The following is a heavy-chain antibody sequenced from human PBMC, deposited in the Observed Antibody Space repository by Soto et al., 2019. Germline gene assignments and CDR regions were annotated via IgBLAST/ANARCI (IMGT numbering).Heavy chain of an antibody. J-gene: IGHJ4*02. CDR1: GFTFSSYS. CDR3: ARADCSGGSCCSGPISIDY. D-gene: IGHD2-15*01. Sequence: PGGSLRLSCAASGFTFSSYSMNWVRQAPGKGLEWVSYISSSSSTIYYAYSVKGRFTISRDNAKNSLYLQMNSLRDEDTDVYYCARADCSGGSCCSGPISIDYWGQGTLVTVSS. CDR2: ISSSSSTI. V-gene: IGHV3-48*02.